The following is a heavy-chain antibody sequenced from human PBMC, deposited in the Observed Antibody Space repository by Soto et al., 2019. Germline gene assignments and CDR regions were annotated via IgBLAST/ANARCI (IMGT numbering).Heavy chain of an antibody. CDR1: GFTFSSYW. V-gene: IGHV3-74*02. D-gene: IGHD3-10*01. Sequence: EVQLVESGGGLVRPGGSLSLSCAASGFTFSSYWMHWVRQAPGKGLVWVSRMNEDGGTTDYADSVKGRFTISRDNAKNTLYLQMNSLRVEDTAVYYCASDLSGRADVWGQGTTVTVSS. CDR2: MNEDGGTT. J-gene: IGHJ6*02. CDR3: ASDLSGRADV.